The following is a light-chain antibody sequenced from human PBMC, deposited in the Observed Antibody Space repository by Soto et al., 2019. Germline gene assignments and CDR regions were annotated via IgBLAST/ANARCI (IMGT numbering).Light chain of an antibody. J-gene: IGKJ5*01. CDR1: QSISRW. CDR2: EAS. V-gene: IGKV1-5*01. Sequence: DLQMTQSPATLSASVGARVTITCRASQSISRWLTWYQQKPGKAPNLLIYEASNLESGVPSRFSGIVSGTELTINIGGLQPDDGETYDGQQFNSYPITFGQGTRLEIK. CDR3: QQFNSYPIT.